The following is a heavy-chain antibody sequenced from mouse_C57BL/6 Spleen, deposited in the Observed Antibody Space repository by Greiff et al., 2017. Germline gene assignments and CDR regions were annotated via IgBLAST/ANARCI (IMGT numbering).Heavy chain of an antibody. CDR2: ISSGGSYT. CDR1: GFTFSSYG. J-gene: IGHJ2*01. V-gene: IGHV5-6*01. Sequence: EVKLMQSGGDLVKPGASLKLSCAASGFTFSSYGMSWVRQTPDKRLEWVATISSGGSYTYYPDSVKGRFTMSRDKAKNTLYLQMSSLKSEDTAMYYCARGGGDYFDYWGQGTTLTVSS. CDR3: ARGGGDYFDY.